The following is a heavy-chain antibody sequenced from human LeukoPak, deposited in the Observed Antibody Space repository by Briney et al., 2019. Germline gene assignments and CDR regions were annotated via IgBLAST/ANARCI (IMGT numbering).Heavy chain of an antibody. J-gene: IGHJ6*02. Sequence: GGSLRLSCAASGFTFSSYGMHWVRQAPGKGLEWVAVISYDGNNEYYADSMKGRFTISRDNSKNTLYLQTNSLRAEDTAVYYCAKVNLRAGRCGGGSCSLGHYGMDVWGQGTTVSVSS. CDR2: ISYDGNNE. CDR3: AKVNLRAGRCGGGSCSLGHYGMDV. D-gene: IGHD2-15*01. CDR1: GFTFSSYG. V-gene: IGHV3-30*18.